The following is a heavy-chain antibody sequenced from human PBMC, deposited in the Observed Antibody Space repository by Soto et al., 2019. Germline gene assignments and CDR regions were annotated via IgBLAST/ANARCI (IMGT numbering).Heavy chain of an antibody. CDR2: IYSGGST. J-gene: IGHJ4*02. Sequence: EVQLVETGGGLIQPGGSLRLSCAASGFTVSSNYMSWVRQAPGKGVEWVSVIYSGGSTYYADSVKGRFTISRDNTNNKLYLQMHSRKAEDTAVYYCAGGGGGYSSSYQFDYWGQGTLVTVSS. D-gene: IGHD6-6*01. CDR1: GFTVSSNY. CDR3: AGGGGGYSSSYQFDY. V-gene: IGHV3-53*02.